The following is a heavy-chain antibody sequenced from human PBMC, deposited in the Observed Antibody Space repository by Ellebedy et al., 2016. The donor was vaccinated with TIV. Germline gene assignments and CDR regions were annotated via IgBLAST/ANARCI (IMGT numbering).Heavy chain of an antibody. CDR3: ASPLDDFWSGYSR. D-gene: IGHD3-3*01. CDR2: ISGSGGST. CDR1: GFTFSSYA. V-gene: IGHV3-23*01. Sequence: GESLKISXAASGFTFSSYAMSWVRQAPGKGLEWVSAISGSGGSTYYADSVKGRFTISRDNSKNTLYLQMNSLRAEDTAVYYCASPLDDFWSGYSRWGQGTLVTVSS. J-gene: IGHJ4*02.